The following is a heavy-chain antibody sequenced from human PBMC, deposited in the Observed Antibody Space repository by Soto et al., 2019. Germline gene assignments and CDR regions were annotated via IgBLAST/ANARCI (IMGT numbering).Heavy chain of an antibody. CDR3: ARTARYCSGCSCDCGRLNYYYYYGMDV. CDR1: VGTFSSYA. J-gene: IGHJ6*02. V-gene: IGHV1-69*13. Sequence: SVTVPCKASVGTFSSYAISWVRPAPGQGLEWMGGIIPIFGTANYAQKFQGRVTITADESTSTAYMELSSLRSEDTAVYYCARTARYCSGCSCDCGRLNYYYYYGMDVWGQGTTVTVSS. CDR2: IIPIFGTA. D-gene: IGHD2-15*01.